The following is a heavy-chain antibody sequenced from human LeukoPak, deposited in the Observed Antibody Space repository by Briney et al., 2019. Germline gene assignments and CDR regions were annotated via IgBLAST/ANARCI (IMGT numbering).Heavy chain of an antibody. J-gene: IGHJ4*02. V-gene: IGHV3-53*01. CDR2: LYSDGNT. Sequence: GGSLRLSCAASGFTVITNDMTWVRPAPGKGLEWVSVLYSDGNTKYADSVQGRFTISRDNSKNTLYLEMNRLSPDDTAVYYCARGVEPLAANTLAYWGQGTLVTVSS. CDR3: ARGVEPLAANTLAY. D-gene: IGHD1-14*01. CDR1: GFTVITND.